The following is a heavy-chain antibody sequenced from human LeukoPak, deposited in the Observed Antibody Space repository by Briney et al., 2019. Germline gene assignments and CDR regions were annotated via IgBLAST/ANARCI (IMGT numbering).Heavy chain of an antibody. CDR2: IYYSGST. D-gene: IGHD3-10*01. Sequence: SETLSLTCTVSGGSIISYYWSWIRQPPGKGLEYIGYIYYSGSTNYNPSLKSRVTISVDTSKNQFSLKLTSVTAADTAVYYCATAGPISGRHNYFDSWGQGTLVTVSS. CDR3: ATAGPISGRHNYFDS. J-gene: IGHJ4*02. CDR1: GGSIISYY. V-gene: IGHV4-59*01.